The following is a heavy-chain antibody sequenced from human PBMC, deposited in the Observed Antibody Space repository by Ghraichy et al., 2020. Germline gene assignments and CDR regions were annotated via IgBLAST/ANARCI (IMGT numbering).Heavy chain of an antibody. CDR2: IKKDGSEK. CDR3: ARDLGSGWYFDY. J-gene: IGHJ4*02. CDR1: RFIFSGYW. V-gene: IGHV3-7*01. D-gene: IGHD6-19*01. Sequence: GESLNISCAASRFIFSGYWMSWVRQVPGKGLEWVANIKKDGSEKYYVDSVKGRFTISRENAKNSLYLQMNSLRAEDTAVYYCARDLGSGWYFDYWGQGTLVTVSS.